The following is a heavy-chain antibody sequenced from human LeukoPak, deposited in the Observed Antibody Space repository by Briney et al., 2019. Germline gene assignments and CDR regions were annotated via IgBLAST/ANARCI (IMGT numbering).Heavy chain of an antibody. CDR2: ISSNGGGT. CDR3: VSRYGAPPY. J-gene: IGHJ4*02. Sequence: GGSLRLSCSVSGFTFSNYPMHWVRQAPGKGLEYVSGISSNGGGTYYADSVKGRFTISRDNSKNTLYLQMSSLRTDDTAVYYCVSRYGAPPYWGQGTLVTVSS. D-gene: IGHD4-17*01. CDR1: GFTFSNYP. V-gene: IGHV3-64D*06.